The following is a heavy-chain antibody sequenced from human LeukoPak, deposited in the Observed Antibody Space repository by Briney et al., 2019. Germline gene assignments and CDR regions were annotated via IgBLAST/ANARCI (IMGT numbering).Heavy chain of an antibody. V-gene: IGHV4-61*01. Sequence: SETLPLTCTVSGGSVSSGSYYWSWIRQPPGKGLEWIGYIHNSGSTNYNPSLKSRVTISVDTSKNQFSLKLSSVTAADTAVYYCARAGYKTDYWGQGTLVTVSS. D-gene: IGHD5-18*01. J-gene: IGHJ4*02. CDR2: IHNSGST. CDR1: GGSVSSGSYY. CDR3: ARAGYKTDY.